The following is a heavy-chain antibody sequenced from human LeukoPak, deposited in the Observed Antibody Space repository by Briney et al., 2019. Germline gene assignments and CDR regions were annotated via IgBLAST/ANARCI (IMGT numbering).Heavy chain of an antibody. V-gene: IGHV1-2*02. J-gene: IGHJ4*02. CDR3: ARDRIRGYSYATPGL. CDR2: ISPNSGGT. Sequence: ASVKVSCQASGYTFTHYYIHGVRQAPGQGHEWVGGISPNSGGTTNAQKLQSRVTMTRDTSISTAYMELSRLRSDDTAVYYCARDRIRGYSYATPGLWGQGTLVTVST. D-gene: IGHD5-18*01. CDR1: GYTFTHYY.